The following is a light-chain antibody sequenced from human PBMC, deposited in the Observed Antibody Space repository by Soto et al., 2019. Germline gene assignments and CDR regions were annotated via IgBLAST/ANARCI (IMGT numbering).Light chain of an antibody. Sequence: DIVLTQSPGTLSLSPGERATLSCRASQSVSSSYLAWYQQKPGQAPRLLIYGASRMATGIPDRFSGSGSGTDCTLTISRLEPEDFAVYYFHQYAGSPWTFGQGTKVEIK. CDR3: HQYAGSPWT. CDR2: GAS. CDR1: QSVSSSY. J-gene: IGKJ1*01. V-gene: IGKV3-20*01.